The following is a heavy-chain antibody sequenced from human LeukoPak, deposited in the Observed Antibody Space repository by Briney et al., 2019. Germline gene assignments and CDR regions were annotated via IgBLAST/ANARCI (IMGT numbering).Heavy chain of an antibody. CDR3: ARDVSYDILTGLGDAFNI. CDR1: GYTFTSYG. J-gene: IGHJ3*02. D-gene: IGHD3-9*01. Sequence: ASVKVSCKASGYTFTSYGISWVRQAPGQGLEWMGWISAYNGNTNYAQKLQGRVTMTTDTSTSTACMELRSLRSDDTAVYYCARDVSYDILTGLGDAFNIWGQGTMVTVSS. CDR2: ISAYNGNT. V-gene: IGHV1-18*01.